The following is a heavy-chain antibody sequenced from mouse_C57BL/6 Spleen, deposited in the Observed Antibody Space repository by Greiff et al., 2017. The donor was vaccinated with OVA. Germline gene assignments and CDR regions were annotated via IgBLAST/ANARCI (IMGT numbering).Heavy chain of an antibody. D-gene: IGHD1-1*01. CDR2: INPNNGGT. J-gene: IGHJ1*03. CDR1: GYTFTDYN. V-gene: IGHV1-18*01. CDR3: ARAFITTVVAEYFDV. Sequence: VQLQQSGPELVKPGASVKIPCKASGYTFTDYNMDWVKQSHGKSLEWIGDINPNNGGTIYNQKFKGKATLTVDKSSSTAYMEFRSLTSEDTAVYYCARAFITTVVAEYFDVWGTGTTVTVSP.